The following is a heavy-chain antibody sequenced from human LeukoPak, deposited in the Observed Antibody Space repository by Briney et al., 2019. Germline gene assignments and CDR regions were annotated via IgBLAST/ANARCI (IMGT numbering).Heavy chain of an antibody. CDR3: ARVGYSGYDSGIYWD. J-gene: IGHJ4*02. V-gene: IGHV1-18*01. D-gene: IGHD5-12*01. Sequence: ASVTVSCKASGYTFTSHGISWVRQAPAQGLESVGWISGYNGNTNYAQKFQGRVTMTTDTSTSTAYMELRSLRSDDTAVYYCARVGYSGYDSGIYWDWGQGTLVTVSS. CDR2: ISGYNGNT. CDR1: GYTFTSHG.